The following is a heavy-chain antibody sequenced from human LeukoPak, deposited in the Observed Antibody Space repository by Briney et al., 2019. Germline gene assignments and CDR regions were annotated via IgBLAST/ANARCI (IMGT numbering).Heavy chain of an antibody. J-gene: IGHJ5*02. D-gene: IGHD4-17*01. Sequence: ASVKVSCKASGGTFSSYAISWVRQAPGQGLEWMGGIIPIFGTANYAQKFQGRVTITTDESTSTAYTELSSLRSEDTAVYYCARDLTTIAGGRFDPWGQGTLVTVSS. CDR1: GGTFSSYA. CDR3: ARDLTTIAGGRFDP. CDR2: IIPIFGTA. V-gene: IGHV1-69*05.